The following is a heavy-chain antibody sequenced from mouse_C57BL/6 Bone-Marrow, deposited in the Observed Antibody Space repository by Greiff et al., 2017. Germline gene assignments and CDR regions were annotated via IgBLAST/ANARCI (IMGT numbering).Heavy chain of an antibody. CDR2: IDPENGDT. J-gene: IGHJ2*01. V-gene: IGHV14-4*01. D-gene: IGHD1-1*01. CDR3: TDYCYGSSQGYYFDY. Sequence: EVQLQQSGAELVRPGASVKLSCTASGFNIKDDYMHWVKQRPEQGLEWIGWIDPENGDTEYASKFQGKATITADTSSNTAYLQLSSLTSEDTAVYYCTDYCYGSSQGYYFDYWGQGTTLTVSA. CDR1: GFNIKDDY.